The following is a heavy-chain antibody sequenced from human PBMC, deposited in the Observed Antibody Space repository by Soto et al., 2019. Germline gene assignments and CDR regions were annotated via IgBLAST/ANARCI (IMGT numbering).Heavy chain of an antibody. CDR1: GYAFTTYG. Sequence: QVHLVQSGAEVKKPGASVKVSCQGSGYAFTTYGITWVRQAPGQGLEWMGWISAPNGNTNYAQKPQGRVTVTRDPSTSTAYMELRNLRYDDTAVYYCARGRDGDYWGQGALVTVSS. V-gene: IGHV1-18*01. CDR3: ARGRDGDY. D-gene: IGHD6-6*01. CDR2: ISAPNGNT. J-gene: IGHJ4*02.